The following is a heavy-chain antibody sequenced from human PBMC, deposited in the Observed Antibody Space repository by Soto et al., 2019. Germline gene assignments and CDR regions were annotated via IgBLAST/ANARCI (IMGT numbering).Heavy chain of an antibody. J-gene: IGHJ5*02. CDR3: AKSLIPGSSWYEWFDP. CDR1: GFTFSSYG. Sequence: PGGSLRLSCAASGFTFSSYGMHWVRQAPGKGLEWVAVISYDGSNKYYADSVKGRFTISRDNSKNTLYLQMNSLRAEDTAVYYCAKSLIPGSSWYEWFDPWGQGTLVTVSS. V-gene: IGHV3-30*18. CDR2: ISYDGSNK. D-gene: IGHD6-13*01.